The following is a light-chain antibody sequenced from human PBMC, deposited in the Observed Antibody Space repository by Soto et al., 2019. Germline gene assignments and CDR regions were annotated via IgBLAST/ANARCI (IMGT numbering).Light chain of an antibody. J-gene: IGKJ1*01. Sequence: EIVLTQSPATLSLSPGERATLSCRASQSVSSYLAWYQQKPGRAPMLLIYDASNRATGIPARFSGSESGTDFTLTLSSLEPEDFAVYYCQQRKTFGQGTKVEIK. CDR2: DAS. CDR1: QSVSSY. V-gene: IGKV3-11*01. CDR3: QQRKT.